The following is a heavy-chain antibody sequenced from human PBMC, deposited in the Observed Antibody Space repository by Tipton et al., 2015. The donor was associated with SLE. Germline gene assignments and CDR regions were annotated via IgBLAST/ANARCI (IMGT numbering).Heavy chain of an antibody. Sequence: SLRLSCAASRFTFSSYAMTWVRQAPGKGLEWVSGISGSGGRTDYADSVKDRFTISRDNSKNTLYLQMNSLRAEDTAVYYCAKGGQFLEWLLGGFDIWGRGTLVTVPS. CDR3: AKGGQFLEWLLGGFDI. CDR2: ISGSGGRT. D-gene: IGHD3-3*01. CDR1: RFTFSSYA. V-gene: IGHV3-23*01. J-gene: IGHJ3*02.